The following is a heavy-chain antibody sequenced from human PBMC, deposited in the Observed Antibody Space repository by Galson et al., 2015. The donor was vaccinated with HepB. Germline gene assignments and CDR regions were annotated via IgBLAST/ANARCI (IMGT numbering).Heavy chain of an antibody. CDR2: ITSGGSI. CDR1: GLTFSKYA. D-gene: IGHD7-27*01. V-gene: IGHV3-23*01. CDR3: AKDLHYWGSDV. Sequence: LRLSCAVSGLTFSKYAMSWVRQAPGKGLEWVSGITSGGSIYYADSVKGRFTISRDNSKNTLYLQMNSLRAEDTAVYYCAKDLHYWGSDVWGQGTMVTVSS. J-gene: IGHJ3*01.